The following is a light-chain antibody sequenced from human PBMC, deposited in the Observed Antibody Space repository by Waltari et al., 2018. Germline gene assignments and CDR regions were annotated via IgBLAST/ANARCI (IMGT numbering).Light chain of an antibody. Sequence: QSVLTQPPSASGTPGQRVTISCSGSSSNIESNTVNWYQQVPGTAPKLLIYSDNQRPSVVPDRISGSKSGTSASLAISGLQSEDEADYYCATWDDSLNARVVFGGGTKLTVL. CDR3: ATWDDSLNARVV. CDR2: SDN. V-gene: IGLV1-44*01. CDR1: SSNIESNT. J-gene: IGLJ2*01.